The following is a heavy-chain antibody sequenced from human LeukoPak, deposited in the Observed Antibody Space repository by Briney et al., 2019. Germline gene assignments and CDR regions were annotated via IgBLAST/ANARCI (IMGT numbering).Heavy chain of an antibody. D-gene: IGHD3-10*01. Sequence: SETLSLTCTVSNYSITSGYYWGWIRQPPGKGLEWIGSIYHSGTTYYNPSLKSRVTISVDRSKNQFSLKLSSVTAADTAVYYCARGVDRITMVRGVREYYYYGMDVWGQGTTVTVSS. J-gene: IGHJ6*02. CDR2: IYHSGTT. CDR1: NYSITSGYY. V-gene: IGHV4-38-2*02. CDR3: ARGVDRITMVRGVREYYYYGMDV.